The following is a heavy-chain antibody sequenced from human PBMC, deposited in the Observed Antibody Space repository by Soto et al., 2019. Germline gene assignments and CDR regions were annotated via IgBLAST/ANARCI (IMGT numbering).Heavy chain of an antibody. CDR3: ARELEGGVFDI. J-gene: IGHJ3*02. V-gene: IGHV4-30-4*01. CDR2: LSYTGST. D-gene: IGHD2-8*02. Sequence: QVHLQESGPQLVKPSQPLSLTCTVSGGPVRDAFSYWTWIRQPPGKGPEWMGYLSYTGSTYYNPSLRNRATLSVDESSNLLSLRLSSVAAADTAVYYCARELEGGVFDIWGRGTLVTVSS. CDR1: GGPVRDAFSY.